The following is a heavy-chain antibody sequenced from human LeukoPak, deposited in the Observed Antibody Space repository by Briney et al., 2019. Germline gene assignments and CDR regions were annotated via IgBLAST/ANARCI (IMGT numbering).Heavy chain of an antibody. V-gene: IGHV3-7*03. D-gene: IGHD5-18*01. J-gene: IGHJ4*02. CDR1: GFTFSSYW. CDR2: IKQDGSEE. Sequence: GGSLRLSCAASGFTFSSYWMSWVRQAPGKGLEWVANIKQDGSEEYYVDPVKGRFTISRDNANNSLYLQMSSLRAEDTAVYYCASGYRTFDYWGQGTLVTVSS. CDR3: ASGYRTFDY.